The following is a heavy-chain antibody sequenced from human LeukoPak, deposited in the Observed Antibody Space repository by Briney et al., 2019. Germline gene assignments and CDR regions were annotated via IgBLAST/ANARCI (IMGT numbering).Heavy chain of an antibody. CDR1: GGSISSSSYY. CDR3: ARSYSSSSHYYYYYMDV. J-gene: IGHJ6*03. V-gene: IGHV4-39*01. CDR2: IYYSGST. Sequence: PSETLSLTCTVPGGSISSSSYYWGWIRQPPGKGLEWIGSIYYSGSTYYNPSLKSRVTISVDTSKNQFSLKLSSVTAADTAVYYCARSYSSSSHYYYYYMDVWGKGTTVTVSS. D-gene: IGHD6-6*01.